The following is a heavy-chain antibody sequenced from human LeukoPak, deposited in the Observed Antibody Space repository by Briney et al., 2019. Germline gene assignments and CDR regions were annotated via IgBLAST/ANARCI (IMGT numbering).Heavy chain of an antibody. Sequence: SETLSLTCTVSGGSISGYYWSWIRQPAGKGLEWIGRMFSSGSANYNPSLKSRVTMSLDTSKNLFSLKLSSVTAADTAVYYCAKDLRVGSSDYYFDSWGQGTLVTVSS. CDR3: AKDLRVGSSDYYFDS. V-gene: IGHV4-4*07. D-gene: IGHD6-6*01. CDR2: MFSSGSA. J-gene: IGHJ4*02. CDR1: GGSISGYY.